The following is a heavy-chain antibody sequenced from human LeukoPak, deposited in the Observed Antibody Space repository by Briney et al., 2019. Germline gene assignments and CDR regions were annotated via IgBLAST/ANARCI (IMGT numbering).Heavy chain of an antibody. CDR1: GGSISSGSYY. V-gene: IGHV4-61*02. D-gene: IGHD3-22*01. CDR2: IYTSGST. CDR3: ARGKRYYYDSSGYHLAPHFDY. J-gene: IGHJ4*02. Sequence: SETLSLTCTVSGGSISSGSYYWSWIRQPAGKGLEWIGRIYTSGSTNYNPSLKSRVTISVDTSKNQFSLKLSSVTAADTAVYYCARGKRYYYDSSGYHLAPHFDYWGQGTLVTVSS.